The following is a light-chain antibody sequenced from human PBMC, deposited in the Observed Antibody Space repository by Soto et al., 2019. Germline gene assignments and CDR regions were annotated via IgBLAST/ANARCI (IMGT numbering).Light chain of an antibody. J-gene: IGLJ1*01. CDR2: EVF. V-gene: IGLV2-14*01. CDR1: SSDVGSHNH. Sequence: QSALTQPASVSGSPGLSIAISCTGTSSDVGSHNHVSWYQQYPGKAPKLIIYEVFNRPSGVSARFSGSKFGSTASLTISGLQAEDEAGYYCNSLSAAGSSYVFGPGTKVTVL. CDR3: NSLSAAGSSYV.